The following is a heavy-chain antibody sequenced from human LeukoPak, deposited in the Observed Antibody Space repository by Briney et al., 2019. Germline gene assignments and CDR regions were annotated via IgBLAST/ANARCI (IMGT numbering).Heavy chain of an antibody. CDR2: IIPIFGIA. CDR1: GGTFSSYA. Sequence: SVTVSCKASGGTFSSYAISWVRQAPGQGLEWVGRIIPIFGIANYAQKFQGRVTITADKSTSTAYMELSSLRSEDTAVYYCASGFVVVTAIRGGDAFDIWGQGTMVTVSS. J-gene: IGHJ3*02. D-gene: IGHD2-21*02. CDR3: ASGFVVVTAIRGGDAFDI. V-gene: IGHV1-69*04.